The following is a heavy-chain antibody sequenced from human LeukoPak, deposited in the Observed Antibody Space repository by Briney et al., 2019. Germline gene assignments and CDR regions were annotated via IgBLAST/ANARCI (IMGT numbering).Heavy chain of an antibody. Sequence: ASVRVSCKASGYTFTSQYVHWVRQAPGQGLEWMGWLNPTSGGTKYSQSFQGRVTMTRDTSISTAYMELSRLRSDDTALYYCASDRGYCTSTSCLLDVWGKGTTVTVSS. V-gene: IGHV1-2*02. CDR1: GYTFTSQY. J-gene: IGHJ6*04. D-gene: IGHD2-2*01. CDR3: ASDRGYCTSTSCLLDV. CDR2: LNPTSGGT.